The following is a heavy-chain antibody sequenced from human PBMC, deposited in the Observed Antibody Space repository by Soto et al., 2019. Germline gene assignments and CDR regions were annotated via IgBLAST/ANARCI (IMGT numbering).Heavy chain of an antibody. D-gene: IGHD2-15*01. Sequence: QVQLQESGPGLVKPSQTLSLTCSVSGGSISRGDYYWSWVRQYPGKGLEWIGYIFYSGSTYYNPSLKSRVTISVDTSKNQFSLKLSSVTAADTAVYYYARGGSGDIVVVAAIDYWGQGTLVTVSS. CDR1: GGSISRGDYY. J-gene: IGHJ4*02. V-gene: IGHV4-31*03. CDR2: IFYSGST. CDR3: ARGGSGDIVVVAAIDY.